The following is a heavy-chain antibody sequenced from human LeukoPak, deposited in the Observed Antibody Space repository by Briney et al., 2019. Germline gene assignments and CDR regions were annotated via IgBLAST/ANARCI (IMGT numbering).Heavy chain of an antibody. CDR2: IRPDGHNK. D-gene: IGHD3-22*01. CDR1: GFIFIGYG. J-gene: IGHJ4*02. V-gene: IGHV3-30*02. Sequence: QPGGSLRLSCAASGFIFIGYGMHWVRQAPGKGPEWVAFIRPDGHNKYYADSVKGRFMISRDNSKNTVDLQMNSLRAEDTAVYYCAKDPYYYDSSGFWGQGTLVTVSS. CDR3: AKDPYYYDSSGF.